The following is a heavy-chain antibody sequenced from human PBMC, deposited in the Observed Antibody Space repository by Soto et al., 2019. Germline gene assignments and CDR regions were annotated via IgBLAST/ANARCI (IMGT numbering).Heavy chain of an antibody. J-gene: IGHJ6*03. CDR3: ARVYTIFGVVNYYYYMDV. D-gene: IGHD3-3*01. CDR1: GYTFTSYD. V-gene: IGHV1-8*01. CDR2: MNPNSGNT. Sequence: GGSVKVSCKASGYTFTSYDINWVRQATGQGLEWMGWMNPNSGNTGYAQKFQGRVTMTRNTSISTAYMELSSLRSEDTAVYYCARVYTIFGVVNYYYYMDVWGKGTTVTV.